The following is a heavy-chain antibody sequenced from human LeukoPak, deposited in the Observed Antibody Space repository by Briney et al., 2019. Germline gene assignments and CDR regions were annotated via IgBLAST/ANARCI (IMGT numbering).Heavy chain of an antibody. CDR2: IKQDGSKK. CDR1: GFPFSSYW. CDR3: TRVGYIDEGIDY. D-gene: IGHD5-24*01. J-gene: IGHJ4*02. Sequence: PGGSLRLSCVASGFPFSSYWMTWVRQAPGKGLEWVANIKQDGSKKSYVDSVKGRFTISRDNAKSSLYLQMNSLRAEDTAIYYCTRVGYIDEGIDYWGQGTLFTVSS. V-gene: IGHV3-7*04.